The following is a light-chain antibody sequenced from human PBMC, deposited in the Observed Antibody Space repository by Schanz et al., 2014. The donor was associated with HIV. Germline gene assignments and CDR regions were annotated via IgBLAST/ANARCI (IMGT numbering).Light chain of an antibody. CDR3: HHYGGS. CDR1: QGVSSN. J-gene: IGKJ3*01. Sequence: EIVLTQSPATLSLSPGERATLSCRASQGVSSNLPWYQQKPGQAPSLLIYRASTRATGIPDRFSGSDSGTDFTLTISRLEPEDFAMYYCHHYGGSFGPGTKVD. CDR2: RAS. V-gene: IGKV3-20*01.